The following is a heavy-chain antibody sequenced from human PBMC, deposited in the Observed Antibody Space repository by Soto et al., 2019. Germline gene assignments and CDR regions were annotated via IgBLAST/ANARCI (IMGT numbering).Heavy chain of an antibody. D-gene: IGHD3-22*01. CDR3: ARAITMIGSWFDP. V-gene: IGHV1-69*01. Sequence: GASVKVSCTASGGTFSSYAISWVRQAPGQGLEWMGGIIPTFGTANYAQKFQGRVTITADESTSTAYMELSSLRSEDTAVYYCARAITMIGSWFDPWGQGTLVTVSS. CDR1: GGTFSSYA. CDR2: IIPTFGTA. J-gene: IGHJ5*02.